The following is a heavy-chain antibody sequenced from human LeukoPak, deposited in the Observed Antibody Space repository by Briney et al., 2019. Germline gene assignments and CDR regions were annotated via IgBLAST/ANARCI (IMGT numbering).Heavy chain of an antibody. CDR1: GYTFTSYY. CDR2: INPSGGST. V-gene: IGHV1-46*01. Sequence: ASVKVSCKASGYTFTSYYMHWVRQAPGQGLEWMGIINPSGGSTSYAQKFQGRVTMTRDTSTSTVYMELNSLRAEDTAVYYCAKIRVIFNWNYAYYFDYWGQGSLVTVSS. D-gene: IGHD1-7*01. J-gene: IGHJ4*02. CDR3: AKIRVIFNWNYAYYFDY.